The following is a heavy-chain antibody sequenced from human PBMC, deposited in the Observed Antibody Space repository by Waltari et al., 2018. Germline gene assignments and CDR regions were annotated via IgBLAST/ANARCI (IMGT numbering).Heavy chain of an antibody. J-gene: IGHJ4*02. CDR2: IREDGGDK. CDR1: GFSFSTYW. D-gene: IGHD2-2*01. V-gene: IGHV3-7*01. CDR3: ANSPVESGATGSVKPWGFDY. Sequence: EVQLVESGGGLVQPGGSLSLSCKASGFSFSTYWMSWVRQAPGKGRGWGASIREDGGDKDYVDSLKGRFTISRDNAKTSLYLQMNSLRAEDTAVYFCANSPVESGATGSVKPWGFDYWGQGNLVTVSS.